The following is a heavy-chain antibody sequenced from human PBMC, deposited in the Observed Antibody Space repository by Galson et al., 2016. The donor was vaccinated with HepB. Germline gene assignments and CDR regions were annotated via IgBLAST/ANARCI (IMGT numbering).Heavy chain of an antibody. D-gene: IGHD3-3*01. V-gene: IGHV3-23*01. J-gene: IGHJ6*02. CDR1: GFSFSDHD. CDR3: AKDLTPHRYPRFFYGMDV. Sequence: SLRLSCAASGFSFSDHDMNWVRQTPGKGLEWVSNINYSGEKTFYDASVKGRFTISRDNSNNTLYLQMNSLRAEDTAVYYCAKDLTPHRYPRFFYGMDVWGQGTTVTVSS. CDR2: INYSGEKT.